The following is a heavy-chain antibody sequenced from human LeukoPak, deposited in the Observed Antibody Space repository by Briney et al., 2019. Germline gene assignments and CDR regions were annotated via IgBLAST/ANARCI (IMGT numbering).Heavy chain of an antibody. V-gene: IGHV3-74*01. Sequence: GGSLRLSCAASGFTFSSYWMHWVRQAPGKGLVWVSRINSYGSSTSYADSVKGRFTISRDNAKNSLYLQMNSLRAEDTAVYYCARDPYSGGYWDYYYYYMDLWGQGTTVTISS. J-gene: IGHJ6*03. CDR3: ARDPYSGGYWDYYYYYMDL. D-gene: IGHD1-26*01. CDR1: GFTFSSYW. CDR2: INSYGSST.